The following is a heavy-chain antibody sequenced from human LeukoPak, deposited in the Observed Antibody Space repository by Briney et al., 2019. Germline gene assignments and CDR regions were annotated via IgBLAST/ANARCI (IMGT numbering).Heavy chain of an antibody. V-gene: IGHV4-59*08. Sequence: SETLSLSCTVSGGSISSDCWSWIRQPPGKGLEWIGYIYYSGITYYNPSLKSRVTISVGTSKNQFSLKLSSVTAADTAIYYCARRLVRGDFYSADSWGWGALVTVSS. D-gene: IGHD3/OR15-3a*01. J-gene: IGHJ4*02. CDR2: IYYSGIT. CDR1: GGSISSDC. CDR3: ARRLVRGDFYSADS.